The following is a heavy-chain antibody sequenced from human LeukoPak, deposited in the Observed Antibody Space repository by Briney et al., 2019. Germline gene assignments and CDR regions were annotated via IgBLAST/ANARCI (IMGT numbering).Heavy chain of an antibody. Sequence: ASVKVSCKTSGYTFTGYYMYWVRQAPGQGLEWMGWINPNSGGTNYAQKFQGRVTMTRDTSISTVYMELNSLRSDDTAVYFCARRVVPTAFSWFDPWGQGTLVTVSP. CDR2: INPNSGGT. CDR3: ARRVVPTAFSWFDP. J-gene: IGHJ5*02. CDR1: GYTFTGYY. D-gene: IGHD2-2*01. V-gene: IGHV1-2*02.